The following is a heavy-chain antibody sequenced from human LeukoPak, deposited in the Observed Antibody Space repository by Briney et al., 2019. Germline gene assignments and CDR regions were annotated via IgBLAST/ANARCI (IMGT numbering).Heavy chain of an antibody. D-gene: IGHD1-26*01. Sequence: GGSLRHSCAASGFTFSSYAMSWVRQAPGKGLEWVSAISGSGGSTYYADSVRGRFTISRDNSKNTLYLQMNSLRAEDTAVYYCARGEPWYSGSRGYYFDYWGQGTLVTVSS. CDR3: ARGEPWYSGSRGYYFDY. V-gene: IGHV3-23*01. CDR1: GFTFSSYA. CDR2: ISGSGGST. J-gene: IGHJ4*02.